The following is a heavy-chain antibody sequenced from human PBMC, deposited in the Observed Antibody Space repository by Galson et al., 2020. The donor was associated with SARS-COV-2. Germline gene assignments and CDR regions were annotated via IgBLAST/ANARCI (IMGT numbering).Heavy chain of an antibody. CDR3: AKDGGSWRYDLWTGYYPYVDY. D-gene: IGHD3-3*01. CDR1: GFTFSSYA. J-gene: IGHJ4*02. V-gene: IGHV3-23*01. Sequence: GSLKLSCAASGFTFSSYAMRWVRQAPGKGLEWVSALSASGGSTYYADSVKGRFTISRDNSKNTLHLQMNSLRAEDTAVYYCAKDGGSWRYDLWTGYYPYVDYGGQGTLVTAPS. CDR2: LSASGGST.